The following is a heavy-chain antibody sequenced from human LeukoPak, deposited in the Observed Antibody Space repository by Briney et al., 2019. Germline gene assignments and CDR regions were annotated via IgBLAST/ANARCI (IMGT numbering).Heavy chain of an antibody. CDR1: GFTFTNYD. Sequence: ASVKVSCKASGFTFTNYDINWVRQATGQGLEWIGWMNPRNGNTGYAQKFQGRVTITADESTSTAYMELSSLRSEDTAVYYCAREGYYYDSSGYYYVGWFDPWGQGTLVTVSS. CDR3: AREGYYYDSSGYYYVGWFDP. V-gene: IGHV1-8*01. CDR2: MNPRNGNT. D-gene: IGHD3-22*01. J-gene: IGHJ5*02.